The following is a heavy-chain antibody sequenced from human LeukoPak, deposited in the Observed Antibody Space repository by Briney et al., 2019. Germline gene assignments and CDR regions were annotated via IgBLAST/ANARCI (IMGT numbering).Heavy chain of an antibody. Sequence: PGGSLRLSCAASGFTFSSYSMNWVRQAPGEGLEWVSYISSLSGTIYYADSVKGRFTISRDNAKNSLYLQMDSLRAEDTAVYYCAKDPGRGSCSSTSCYYYMDVWAKGPRSPSP. D-gene: IGHD2-2*01. CDR2: ISSLSGTI. CDR3: AKDPGRGSCSSTSCYYYMDV. CDR1: GFTFSSYS. V-gene: IGHV3-48*01. J-gene: IGHJ6*03.